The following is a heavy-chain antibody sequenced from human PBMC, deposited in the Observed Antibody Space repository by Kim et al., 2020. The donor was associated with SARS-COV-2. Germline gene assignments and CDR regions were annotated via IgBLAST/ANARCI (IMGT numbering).Heavy chain of an antibody. V-gene: IGHV3-72*01. CDR3: AGDRYGGPDY. Sequence: GGSLRLSCAASGFTFSDHYMDWVRQAPGKGLEWVGRITNKANGYTTQYAASVKGRFTISRDDSKNSLYLQMNSLKTEDTAVYYCAGDRYGGPDYWGQGTLVTVSS. D-gene: IGHD4-17*01. CDR2: ITNKANGYTT. CDR1: GFTFSDHY. J-gene: IGHJ4*02.